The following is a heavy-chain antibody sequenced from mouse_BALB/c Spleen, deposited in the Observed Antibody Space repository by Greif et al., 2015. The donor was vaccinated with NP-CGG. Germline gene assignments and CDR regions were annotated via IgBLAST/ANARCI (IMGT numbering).Heavy chain of an antibody. CDR3: ARGGTTARGYAMDY. CDR1: GFTFSSFG. D-gene: IGHD1-2*01. V-gene: IGHV5-17*02. CDR2: ISSGSSTI. Sequence: EVKLVESGGGLVQPGGSRKLSCAASGFTFSSFGMHWVRQAPEKGLEWVAYISSGSSTIYYADTVKGRFTISRDNPKNTLFLQMTSLRSEDTAMYYCARGGTTARGYAMDYWGQGTSVTVSS. J-gene: IGHJ4*01.